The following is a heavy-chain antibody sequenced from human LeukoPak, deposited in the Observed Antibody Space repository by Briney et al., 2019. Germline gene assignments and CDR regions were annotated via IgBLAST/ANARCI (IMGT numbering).Heavy chain of an antibody. J-gene: IGHJ5*01. Sequence: GESLKISCQGSGYTFTSYWIGWVRQLPVKGLEWMGSIYPGDSDTKYSPSFQGQVTISVDKSTNTAYLQWKSLKASDTAMYYCARGDVVRGVSWFDSWGQGALVTVSS. D-gene: IGHD2-21*02. CDR2: IYPGDSDT. CDR3: ARGDVVRGVSWFDS. V-gene: IGHV5-51*01. CDR1: GYTFTSYW.